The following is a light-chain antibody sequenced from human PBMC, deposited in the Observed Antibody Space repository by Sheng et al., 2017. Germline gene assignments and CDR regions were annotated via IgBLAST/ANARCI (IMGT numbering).Light chain of an antibody. CDR1: QTVRDDY. V-gene: IGKV3-20*01. Sequence: EIVLTQSPGTLSLSPGERATLSCRASQTVRDDYLAWYQHKPGQAPRLLIKGASSRATGIPDRFGGRGSGADFTLTISRLEPDDSAVYYCQQYGSSPYTFGPGDQTGD. CDR2: GAS. J-gene: IGKJ2*01. CDR3: QQYGSSPYT.